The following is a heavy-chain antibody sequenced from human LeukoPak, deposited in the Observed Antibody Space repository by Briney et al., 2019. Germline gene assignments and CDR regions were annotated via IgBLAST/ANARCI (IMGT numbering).Heavy chain of an antibody. V-gene: IGHV3-7*01. CDR1: GFTFSSYW. CDR3: ANLSPSGSYYADLDY. Sequence: GGSLRLSCAASGFTFSSYWMSWVRQAPGKGLEWVANIKQDGSEKYYVDSVKGRFTISRDNAKNSLYLQMNSLRAEDTAVYYCANLSPSGSYYADLDYWGQGTLVTVSS. D-gene: IGHD1-26*01. CDR2: IKQDGSEK. J-gene: IGHJ4*02.